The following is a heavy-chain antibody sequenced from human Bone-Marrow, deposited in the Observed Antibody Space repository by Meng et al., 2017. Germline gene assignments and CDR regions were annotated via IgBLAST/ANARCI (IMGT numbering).Heavy chain of an antibody. CDR1: GFTFSSYA. Sequence: GESLKISCAASGFTFSSYAMSWVRQAPGKGLEWVSVIYSGGSTYYADSVKGRFTISRDNSKNTLYLQMNNLRAEDTAVYYCAREGPFGSGSFRFFDYWGQGTLVTVSS. CDR3: AREGPFGSGSFRFFDY. J-gene: IGHJ4*02. CDR2: IYSGGST. V-gene: IGHV3-53*01. D-gene: IGHD3-10*01.